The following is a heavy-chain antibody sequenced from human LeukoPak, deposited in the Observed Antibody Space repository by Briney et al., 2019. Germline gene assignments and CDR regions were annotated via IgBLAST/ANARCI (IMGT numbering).Heavy chain of an antibody. Sequence: PGGSLRLSCAASGFTFSSYAMSWVRQAPGKGLEWVSTISDSGGSTYYADSVKGRFTISRDNSKNTLYLQMNSLRAEDTAVYYCAREATAGYSSSWYSYYYYYMDVWGKGTTVTVSS. CDR3: AREATAGYSSSWYSYYYYYMDV. D-gene: IGHD6-13*01. CDR1: GFTFSSYA. J-gene: IGHJ6*03. CDR2: ISDSGGST. V-gene: IGHV3-23*01.